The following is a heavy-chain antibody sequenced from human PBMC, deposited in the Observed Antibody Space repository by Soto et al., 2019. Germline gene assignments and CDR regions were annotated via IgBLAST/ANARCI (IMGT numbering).Heavy chain of an antibody. CDR1: GGSFSGYY. V-gene: IGHV4-34*01. CDR2: INHSGST. CDR3: ASILRYL. J-gene: IGHJ4*01. Sequence: QVQLQQWGAGLLKPSETLSLSCAVYGGSFSGYYWSWIRQPPGKGLEWIGEINHSGSTNYNPSLKGRVTISVDPSKNQFSLRLSYVTAADTAVYYCASILRYLWGHGTLVTVSS. D-gene: IGHD3-16*01.